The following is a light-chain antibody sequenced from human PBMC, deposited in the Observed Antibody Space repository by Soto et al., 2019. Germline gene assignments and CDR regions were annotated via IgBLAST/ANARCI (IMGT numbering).Light chain of an antibody. V-gene: IGKV3-15*01. CDR2: GAY. CDR3: HQYDDGPYT. CDR1: QSVSSN. J-gene: IGKJ2*01. Sequence: EIVMTQSPATLSVSPGERATLSCRASQSVSSNLAWYQQKPGQAPRLLIYGAYTRATGITVRFSGSGSGTEFTLTISSLQSEDFAVYYCHQYDDGPYTVGLGTKVDIK.